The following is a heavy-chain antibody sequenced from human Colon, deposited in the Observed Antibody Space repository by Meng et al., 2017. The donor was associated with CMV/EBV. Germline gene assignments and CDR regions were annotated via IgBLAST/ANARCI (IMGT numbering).Heavy chain of an antibody. CDR3: IVMPPGY. CDR1: GLTSRSYW. J-gene: IGHJ4*02. V-gene: IGHV3-74*01. Sequence: VQVVGSGGCLVQPGGSLGLSCEVSGLTSRSYWVDWVRQVPGKGPLWVSRIRSDASSINYADSVKGRFTISRDNAKNAVHLQMNNLRDEDTALYYCIVMPPGYWGQGTLVTVSS. CDR2: IRSDASSI. D-gene: IGHD1-26*01.